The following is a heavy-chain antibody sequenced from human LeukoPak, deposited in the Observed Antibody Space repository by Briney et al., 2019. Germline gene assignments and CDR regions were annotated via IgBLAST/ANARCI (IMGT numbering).Heavy chain of an antibody. V-gene: IGHV1-2*02. Sequence: ASVKVSCKASGYTFTDYYMHWVRQAPGQGPEWMGWINSNSGATRYAQEFQGRVTMTRDTSISTAYMELSRLTSDDTAVYYCARDPARIPVIPGYWDQGTLVTVSS. D-gene: IGHD6-19*01. CDR1: GYTFTDYY. J-gene: IGHJ4*02. CDR2: INSNSGAT. CDR3: ARDPARIPVIPGY.